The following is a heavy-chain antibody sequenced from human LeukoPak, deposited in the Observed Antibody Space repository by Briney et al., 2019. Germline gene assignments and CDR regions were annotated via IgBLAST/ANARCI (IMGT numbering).Heavy chain of an antibody. D-gene: IGHD2-15*01. J-gene: IGHJ4*02. CDR1: GGTFSSYA. V-gene: IGHV1-69*05. CDR2: IIPIFGTA. CDR3: ASWEKYCSGGSCTDY. Sequence: SVKVSCKASGGTFSSYAISWVRQAPGQELERMGGIIPIFGTANYAQKFQGRVTITTDESTSTAYMELSSLRSEDTAVYYCASWEKYCSGGSCTDYWGQGTLVTVSS.